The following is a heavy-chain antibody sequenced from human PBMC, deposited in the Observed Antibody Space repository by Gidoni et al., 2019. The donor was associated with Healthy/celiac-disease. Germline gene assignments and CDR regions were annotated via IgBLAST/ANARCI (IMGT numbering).Heavy chain of an antibody. CDR2: IIPIFGTA. Sequence: QVQLVQSGAEVKKPGSSVKVSCKASGGTFSSYDISWVRQAPGQGLEWMGGIIPIFGTANYAQKFQGRVMITADESTSTAYMELSSLRSEDTAVYYCARGDGDYYDSSGYYPFDYWGQGTLVTVSS. CDR1: GGTFSSYD. CDR3: ARGDGDYYDSSGYYPFDY. J-gene: IGHJ4*02. D-gene: IGHD3-22*01. V-gene: IGHV1-69*01.